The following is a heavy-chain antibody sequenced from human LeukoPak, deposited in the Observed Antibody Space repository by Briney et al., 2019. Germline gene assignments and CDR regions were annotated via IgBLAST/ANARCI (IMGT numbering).Heavy chain of an antibody. V-gene: IGHV3-21*01. D-gene: IGHD3-9*01. CDR1: GFTFSSYS. CDR3: ERAVRYFDSYGMDV. Sequence: GGSLRLSCAASGFTFSSYSMTWVRQAPGKGLEWVSSISSSSSYIYYADSVKGRFTISIDNATNSLYLQMNSLSAEDTAVYYCERAVRYFDSYGMDVWGQGTTVTVSS. J-gene: IGHJ6*02. CDR2: ISSSSSYI.